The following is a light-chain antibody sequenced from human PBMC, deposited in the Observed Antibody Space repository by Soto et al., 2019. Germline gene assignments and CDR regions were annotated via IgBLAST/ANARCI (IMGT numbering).Light chain of an antibody. J-gene: IGKJ5*01. CDR3: QQYHSSSTT. V-gene: IGKV1-5*01. Sequence: DVHMTQSPSTLSKSVVDRFTITCQASQTISSWLAWYQQKPGKAPNLLIYDASTLERGVPSRFSGTGSGTEFTLTIDRLQPDDFATYCCQQYHSSSTTFGQGTRLEIK. CDR1: QTISSW. CDR2: DAS.